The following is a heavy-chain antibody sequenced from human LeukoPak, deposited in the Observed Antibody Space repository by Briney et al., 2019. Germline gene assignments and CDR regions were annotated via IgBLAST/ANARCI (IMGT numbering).Heavy chain of an antibody. CDR3: ATVSSGRRYYYYMDV. V-gene: IGHV4-39*07. D-gene: IGHD6-19*01. CDR1: GGSISSSSYY. J-gene: IGHJ6*03. CDR2: INHSGST. Sequence: PSETLSVTCTVSGGSISSSSYYWGWIRQPPGKGLEWIGEINHSGSTNYNPSLKSRVTISVDTSKNQFSLKLSSVTAADTAVYYCATVSSGRRYYYYMDVWGKGTTVTISS.